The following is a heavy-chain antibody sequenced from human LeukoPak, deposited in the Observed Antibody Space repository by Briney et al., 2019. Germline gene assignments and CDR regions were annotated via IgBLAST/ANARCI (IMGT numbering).Heavy chain of an antibody. Sequence: SETLSLTCTVSGGSISSSSYYWGWIRQPPGKELEWIGSIYYSGSTYYNPSLKSRVTISVDTSKNQFSLKLSSVTAADTAVYYCARLYDYDYYYMDVWGKGTTVTVSS. CDR2: IYYSGST. V-gene: IGHV4-39*07. CDR3: ARLYDYDYYYMDV. D-gene: IGHD3-10*01. CDR1: GGSISSSSYY. J-gene: IGHJ6*03.